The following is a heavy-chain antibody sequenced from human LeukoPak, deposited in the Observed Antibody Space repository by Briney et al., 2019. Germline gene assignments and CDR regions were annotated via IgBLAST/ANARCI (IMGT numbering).Heavy chain of an antibody. CDR1: GGSISSGDYY. CDR3: ARTSRGGAWFDP. CDR2: IYYNGST. Sequence: SQTLSLTCTVSGGSISSGDYYWSWIRQPPGKGLEWIGYIYYNGSTYYNPSLKSRVTISVDTSKNQFSLKLSSVTAADTAVYYCARTSRGGAWFDPWGQGTLVTVSS. V-gene: IGHV4-30-4*08. D-gene: IGHD3-10*01. J-gene: IGHJ5*02.